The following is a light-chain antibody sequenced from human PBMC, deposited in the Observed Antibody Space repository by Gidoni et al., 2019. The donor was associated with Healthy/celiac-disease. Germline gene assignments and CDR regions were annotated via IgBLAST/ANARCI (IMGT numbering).Light chain of an antibody. CDR3: QQSAT. CDR2: DAS. J-gene: IGKJ3*01. CDR1: QDISNY. V-gene: IGKV1-33*01. Sequence: DIQMTQSPSSLSASVGDRVTITCQASQDISNYLNWYQQKPGKAPKLLIYDASNLETGVPSRFSGSGSGTDFTFTISSLQPEDIATYYSQQSATFGHXTKVDIK.